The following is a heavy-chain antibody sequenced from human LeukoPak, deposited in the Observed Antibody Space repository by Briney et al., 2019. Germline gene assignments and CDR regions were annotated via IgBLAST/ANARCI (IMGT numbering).Heavy chain of an antibody. J-gene: IGHJ3*02. D-gene: IGHD6-6*01. V-gene: IGHV3-74*01. CDR3: ARRSAARDAFDI. Sequence: QTGGSLRLSCAASGFTFSSYWMHWVRQAPGKGLVWVSRIKSDGSSTSYAEFVKGRFTISRDNAKNTLYLQMNSLRAEDTAVYYVARRSAARDAFDIWGKGQWSPSLQ. CDR2: IKSDGSST. CDR1: GFTFSSYW.